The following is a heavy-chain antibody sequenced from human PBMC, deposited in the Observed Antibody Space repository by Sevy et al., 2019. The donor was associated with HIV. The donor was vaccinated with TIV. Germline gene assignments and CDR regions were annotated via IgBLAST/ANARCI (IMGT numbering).Heavy chain of an antibody. J-gene: IGHJ4*02. V-gene: IGHV3-11*01. D-gene: IGHD1-1*01. CDR3: TTEDWNDVIDY. Sequence: AGSLRLSCAASGFTFSDYYMSWIRQAPGKELEWVSYISSSGGSTIYYADSVKGRFTISRDNAKNSLYLQMNSLRAEDTAVYYCTTEDWNDVIDYWGQGTLVTVSS. CDR2: ISSSGGSTI. CDR1: GFTFSDYY.